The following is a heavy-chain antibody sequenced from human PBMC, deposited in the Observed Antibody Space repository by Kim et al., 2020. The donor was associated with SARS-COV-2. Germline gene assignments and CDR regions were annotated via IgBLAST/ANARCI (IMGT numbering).Heavy chain of an antibody. CDR3: ARELLPSYYYYYGMDV. D-gene: IGHD3-22*01. V-gene: IGHV3-33*05. Sequence: GGSLRLSCAASGFTLSTYGMHWVRQAPGRGLEWVAVTSYDGSNKNYADSVKGRFTISRDNSKNTLYLQMNSLRAEDSAVYYCARELLPSYYYYYGMDVWSQGTTVTVS. CDR1: GFTLSTYG. CDR2: TSYDGSNK. J-gene: IGHJ6*02.